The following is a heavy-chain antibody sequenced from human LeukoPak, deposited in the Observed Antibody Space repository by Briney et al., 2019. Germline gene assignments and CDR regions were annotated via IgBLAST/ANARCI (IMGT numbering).Heavy chain of an antibody. V-gene: IGHV4-4*02. J-gene: IGHJ5*02. D-gene: IGHD3-10*01. CDR1: GGSVITTRW. CDR2: IYHSGRA. CDR3: AREGDYYGPGSHYGGAFDP. Sequence: SETLSLTCTISGGSVITTRWWNWVRQSAGKGLEWIGQIYHSGRANYNPSLESRVTISVDKSENQLSLKLTSVTAADTAVYYCAREGDYYGPGSHYGGAFDPWGQETLVIVSS.